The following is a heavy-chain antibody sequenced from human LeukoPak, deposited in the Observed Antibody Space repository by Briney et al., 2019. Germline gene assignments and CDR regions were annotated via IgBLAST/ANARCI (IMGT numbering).Heavy chain of an antibody. CDR3: ARRDYGDHGDYYYYYMDV. D-gene: IGHD4-17*01. Sequence: GGSLRLSCAASGFTFSDYYMSWIRQAPGKGLEWVSYISSSGSTIYYADSVKGRFTISRDNAKNSLYLQMNSLRAEDTAVYYCARRDYGDHGDYYYYYMDVWGKGTTVTVSS. J-gene: IGHJ6*03. CDR1: GFTFSDYY. CDR2: ISSSGSTI. V-gene: IGHV3-11*04.